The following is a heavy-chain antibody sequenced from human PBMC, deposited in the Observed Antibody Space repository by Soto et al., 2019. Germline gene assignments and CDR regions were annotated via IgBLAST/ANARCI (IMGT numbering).Heavy chain of an antibody. V-gene: IGHV3-11*01. J-gene: IGHJ6*03. CDR3: AREGGANYDFWSGSHPYYYYMDV. D-gene: IGHD3-3*01. CDR1: GFTFSDYY. CDR2: ISSSGSTI. Sequence: PGGSLRLSCAASGFTFSDYYMSWIRQAPGKGLEWVSYISSSGSTIYYADSVKGRFTISRDNAKNSLYLQMNSLRAEDTAVYYCAREGGANYDFWSGSHPYYYYMDVWGKGTTVTVSS.